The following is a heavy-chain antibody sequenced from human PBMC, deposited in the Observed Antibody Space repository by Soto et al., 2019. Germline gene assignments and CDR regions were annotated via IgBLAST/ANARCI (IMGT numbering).Heavy chain of an antibody. D-gene: IGHD3-3*01. CDR2: IIPILGIA. J-gene: IGHJ5*02. Sequence: QVQLVQSGAEVKKPGSSVKVSCKASGGTFSSYTISWVRQAPGQGLEWMGRIIPILGIANYAQKLQGRVTITADKSTSTAYMELSSLRSEDTAVYYCARVVSGNNWFDPWGQGTLVTVSS. CDR3: ARVVSGNNWFDP. V-gene: IGHV1-69*02. CDR1: GGTFSSYT.